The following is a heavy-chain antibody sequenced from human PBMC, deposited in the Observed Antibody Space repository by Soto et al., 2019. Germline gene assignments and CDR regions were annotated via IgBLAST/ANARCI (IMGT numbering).Heavy chain of an antibody. Sequence: SETLSLTCTVSGGPMSSFYWNWIRQPPGKGLEWIGYIYYSRSTNYNPSLKSRVSISGDTSKNQLSLKLSSVTAADTAVYYCARSTGYGDSYFDYWGQGTLVTVSS. V-gene: IGHV4-59*01. CDR3: ARSTGYGDSYFDY. CDR1: GGPMSSFY. J-gene: IGHJ4*02. D-gene: IGHD4-17*01. CDR2: IYYSRST.